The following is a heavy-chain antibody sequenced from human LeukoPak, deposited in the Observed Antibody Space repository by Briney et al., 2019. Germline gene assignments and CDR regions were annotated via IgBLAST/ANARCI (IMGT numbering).Heavy chain of an antibody. J-gene: IGHJ4*02. CDR2: ISSSGSTL. CDR1: GFTFSDYY. CDR3: ARDIYYDSSGYFLIDY. V-gene: IGHV3-11*04. Sequence: GGSMRLSCAAYGFTFSDYYMSWIRQAPGKGLEWVSYISSSGSTLYYADFVKGRFTISRDNAKNSLYLQMNSLRAEDTAVYYCARDIYYDSSGYFLIDYWGQGTMVTVSS. D-gene: IGHD3-22*01.